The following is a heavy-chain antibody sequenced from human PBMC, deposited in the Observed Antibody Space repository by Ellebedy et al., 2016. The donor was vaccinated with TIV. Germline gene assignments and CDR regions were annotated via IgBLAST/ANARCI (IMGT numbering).Heavy chain of an antibody. CDR3: AEEGGSSRGPSGMDV. D-gene: IGHD6-6*01. V-gene: IGHV3-30*18. Sequence: GESLKISCVASGFTLSTYGMHWVRQTPNKGLEWVAFISTNGREKYYIDSLKGRFTISRDISKNTLYLQMNSLRVDYTAVYYCAEEGGSSRGPSGMDVWGQGTAVVVSS. J-gene: IGHJ6*02. CDR1: GFTLSTYG. CDR2: ISTNGREK.